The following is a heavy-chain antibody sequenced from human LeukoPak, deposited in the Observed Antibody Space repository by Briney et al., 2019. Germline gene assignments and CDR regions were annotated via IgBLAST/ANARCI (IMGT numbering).Heavy chain of an antibody. CDR2: IYYSGST. Sequence: SETLSLTCTASGGSISSSSYYWGWIRQPPGKGLEWIGSIYYSGSTYYNPSLKSRVTISVDTSKNQFSLKLSSVTAADTAVYYCAIYSSSSNFDYWGQGTLVTVSS. CDR3: AIYSSSSNFDY. V-gene: IGHV4-39*01. CDR1: GGSISSSSYY. J-gene: IGHJ4*02. D-gene: IGHD6-13*01.